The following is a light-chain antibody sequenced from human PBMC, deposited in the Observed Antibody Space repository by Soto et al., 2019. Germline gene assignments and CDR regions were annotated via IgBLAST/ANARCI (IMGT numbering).Light chain of an antibody. CDR1: QSVSSN. CDR3: QQYYNWPPYT. Sequence: EIVLTQSPATLSVSPGDRATLSCRASQSVSSNLAWYQQKPGQTPRLLIDGASTRATGVPPRFSGSRSGTEFTLTISSLQSEEFAVDYCQQYYNWPPYTFGQGTKLYFK. J-gene: IGKJ2*01. CDR2: GAS. V-gene: IGKV3-15*01.